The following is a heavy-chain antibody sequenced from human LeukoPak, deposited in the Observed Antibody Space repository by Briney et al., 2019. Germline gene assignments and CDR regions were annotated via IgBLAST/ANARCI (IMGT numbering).Heavy chain of an antibody. Sequence: GGSLRLSCAASGFKFDDYAMHWVRQAPGKGLEWVSSISRNSSSIGYADSVKGRFTISRDNAKDSLYLQMSSLRAEDTALYYCAKDDDAAIDYWGQGTLVTVSS. J-gene: IGHJ4*02. CDR2: ISRNSSSI. V-gene: IGHV3-9*01. D-gene: IGHD6-13*01. CDR3: AKDDDAAIDY. CDR1: GFKFDDYA.